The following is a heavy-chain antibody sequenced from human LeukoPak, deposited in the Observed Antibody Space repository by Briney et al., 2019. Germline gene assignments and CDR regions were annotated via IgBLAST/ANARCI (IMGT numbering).Heavy chain of an antibody. CDR3: ASFYCGGDCYFPFFDY. D-gene: IGHD2-21*01. CDR1: GGSISSSSYY. J-gene: IGHJ4*02. Sequence: SETLSLTCTVSGGSISSSSYYWGWIRQPPGKGLEWIGSIYYSGSTYYNPSLKSRVTISVDTSKNQFSLKLSSATAADTAVYYCASFYCGGDCYFPFFDYWGQGTLVTVSS. CDR2: IYYSGST. V-gene: IGHV4-39*01.